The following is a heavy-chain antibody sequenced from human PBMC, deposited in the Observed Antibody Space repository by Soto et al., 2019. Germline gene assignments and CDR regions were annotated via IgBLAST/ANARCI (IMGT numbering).Heavy chain of an antibody. CDR2: ISGNGGTT. D-gene: IGHD1-7*01. J-gene: IGHJ4*02. V-gene: IGHV3-64*01. CDR3: VRRVSGNYDY. Sequence: EVQLAESGGGMVQPGGSLRLSCVASGFTFSSYAMHWVRQAPGKGLEYVSSISGNGGTTYYGNSVKGRFTISRDNSKNTLYLQMGSLRAEDMAVYYCVRRVSGNYDYWGQGTLVTVSS. CDR1: GFTFSSYA.